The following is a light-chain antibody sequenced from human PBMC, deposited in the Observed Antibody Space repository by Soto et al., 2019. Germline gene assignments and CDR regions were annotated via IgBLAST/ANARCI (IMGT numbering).Light chain of an antibody. CDR2: GAS. Sequence: EIVLTQSPGTLSLSPGERATLSCRASQSVSSSYLAWYQQKPGQAPRLLIYGASSRATGIPDRFSGSGSGTDLTLTISRLAPEDFAMYYCQQYGSSPQYTFGQGTKLEIK. CDR3: QQYGSSPQYT. V-gene: IGKV3-20*01. CDR1: QSVSSSY. J-gene: IGKJ2*01.